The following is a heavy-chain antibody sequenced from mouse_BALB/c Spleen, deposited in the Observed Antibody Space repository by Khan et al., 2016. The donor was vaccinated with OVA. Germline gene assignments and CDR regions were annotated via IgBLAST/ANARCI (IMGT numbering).Heavy chain of an antibody. J-gene: IGHJ3*01. CDR1: GDSITSGY. CDR3: ACELRGFAY. CDR2: ISYSGNT. Sequence: EVQLQESGPGLVKPSQTLSLTCSVTGDSITSGYWNWIRKFPGNKLDYMGYISYSGNTYYNPSLKSRISITRDTSTNKYYLPLNSVTTEDAATYYVACELRGFAYWGQGTLVTVSA. D-gene: IGHD1-1*01. V-gene: IGHV3-8*02.